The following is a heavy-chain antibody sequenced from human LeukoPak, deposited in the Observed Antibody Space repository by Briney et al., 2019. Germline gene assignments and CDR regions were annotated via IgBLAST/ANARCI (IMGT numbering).Heavy chain of an antibody. V-gene: IGHV1-2*02. CDR1: GYTFTGYY. Sequence: GASVKVSCKASGYTFTGYYMHWVRQAPGQGLEWMGWINPNSGGTNYAQKFRGRVTMTRDTSISTAYMELSRLRSDDTAVYYCARTSIVVVVAATDAFDIWGQGTMVTVSS. CDR3: ARTSIVVVVAATDAFDI. D-gene: IGHD2-15*01. CDR2: INPNSGGT. J-gene: IGHJ3*02.